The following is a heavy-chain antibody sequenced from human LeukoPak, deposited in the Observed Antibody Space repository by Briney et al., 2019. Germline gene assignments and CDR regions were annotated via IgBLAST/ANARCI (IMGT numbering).Heavy chain of an antibody. CDR1: GFTFSSYA. Sequence: QSGGSLRLSCAASGFTFSSYAMSWVRQAPGKGLEWVSAISGSGGSTYYADSVKGRFTISRDNSKNTLYLQMNSLRAEDTAVYYCAKDQTHYGSGSYVMDWGQGTTVTVSS. J-gene: IGHJ6*02. CDR3: AKDQTHYGSGSYVMD. V-gene: IGHV3-23*01. D-gene: IGHD3-10*01. CDR2: ISGSGGST.